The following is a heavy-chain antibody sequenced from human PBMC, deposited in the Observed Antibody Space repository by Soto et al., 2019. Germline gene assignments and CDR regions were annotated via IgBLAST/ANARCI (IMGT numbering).Heavy chain of an antibody. V-gene: IGHV1-69*13. CDR2: IIPIFGTA. D-gene: IGHD3-3*01. CDR3: AGPLWGGYPFRNYYYGMDV. J-gene: IGHJ6*02. CDR1: GGTFSSYA. Sequence: SVKVSCKASGGTFSSYAISWVRQAPGQGLEWMGGIIPIFGTANYAQKFQGRVTITADESTSTAYMELSSLRSEDTAVYYCAGPLWGGYPFRNYYYGMDVWGQGTTVTVSS.